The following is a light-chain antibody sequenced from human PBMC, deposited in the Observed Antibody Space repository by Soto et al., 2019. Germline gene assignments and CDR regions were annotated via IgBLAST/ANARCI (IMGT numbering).Light chain of an antibody. CDR2: KAS. CDR3: QQYGRSSLT. CDR1: QFIDKW. Sequence: DIQMTQSPSTLSASVGDRVTVTCRASQFIDKWLAWYQQKPGKAPRLLIYKASTLQSGVPSRFSGSGSGTDFTLTISRLEPEDFAVYYCQQYGRSSLTFDGGTKV. J-gene: IGKJ4*01. V-gene: IGKV1-5*03.